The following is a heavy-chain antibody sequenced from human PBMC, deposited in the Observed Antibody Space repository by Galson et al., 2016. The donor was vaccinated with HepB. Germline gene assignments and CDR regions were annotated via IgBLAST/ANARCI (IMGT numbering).Heavy chain of an antibody. J-gene: IGHJ4*02. D-gene: IGHD2-2*01. Sequence: TLSLTCTVSGGSISSGDYYWSWIRQPAGKGLEWIGRIYTTGSTNYNPSLKSRVTISVDTSKNQFSLKLSSVTAADTAVCYCASERVIPAPMGYYFDYWGQGTLVTVSS. CDR1: GGSISSGDYY. CDR2: IYTTGST. CDR3: ASERVIPAPMGYYFDY. V-gene: IGHV4-61*02.